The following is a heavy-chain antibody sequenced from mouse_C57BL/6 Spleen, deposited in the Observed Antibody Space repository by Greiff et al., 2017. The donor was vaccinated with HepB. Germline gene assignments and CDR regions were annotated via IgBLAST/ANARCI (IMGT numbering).Heavy chain of an antibody. CDR1: GYTFTDYY. Sequence: EVQLKQSGPVLVKPWASVKMSCKASGYTFTDYYMNWVKQSHGKSLEWIGVINPYNGGTSYNQKFKGKATLTVDKSSSTAYMELNSLTSEDSAVYYCAREGTTVVGAMDYWGQGTSVTVSS. J-gene: IGHJ4*01. CDR3: AREGTTVVGAMDY. D-gene: IGHD1-1*01. CDR2: INPYNGGT. V-gene: IGHV1-19*01.